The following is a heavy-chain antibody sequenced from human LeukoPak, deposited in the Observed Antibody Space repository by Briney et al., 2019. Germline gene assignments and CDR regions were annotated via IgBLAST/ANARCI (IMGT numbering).Heavy chain of an antibody. CDR1: GGSISSGSYY. D-gene: IGHD6-19*01. Sequence: PSETLSFTCAVSGGSISSGSYYWSWIRQPAGKGLEWIGRIYTSGSTNYNPSLKSRVTISVDTSKNQFSLKLSSVTAADTAVYYWARDRGGSRGWYVEKAQYYYYMDVWGKGTTVTVSS. J-gene: IGHJ6*03. V-gene: IGHV4-61*02. CDR3: ARDRGGSRGWYVEKAQYYYYMDV. CDR2: IYTSGST.